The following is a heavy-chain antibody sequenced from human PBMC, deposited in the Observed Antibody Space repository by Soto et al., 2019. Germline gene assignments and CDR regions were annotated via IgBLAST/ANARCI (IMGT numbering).Heavy chain of an antibody. D-gene: IGHD6-6*01. CDR3: ARTRSFTLGFYYDGMDV. CDR1: GDSFASYW. J-gene: IGHJ6*02. CDR2: IYPGDSDT. V-gene: IGHV5-51*01. Sequence: PXESLKRSCQGSGDSFASYWIGWVRQIPGKDLEWMGIIYPGDSDTRYSPSFQGQVTISADKSLRTAYLQWTSLKASDTALYYCARTRSFTLGFYYDGMDVWGQGTTVTVSS.